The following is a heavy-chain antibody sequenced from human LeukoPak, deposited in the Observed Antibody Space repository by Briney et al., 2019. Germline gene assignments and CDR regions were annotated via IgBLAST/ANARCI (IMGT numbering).Heavy chain of an antibody. Sequence: GGSLRLSCAASGFTLSTYWVTWVRQAPGKGLEWVSVIYSGGSTYYADSVKGRFTISRDNSKNTLYLQMNSLRAEDTAVYYCARGLNWNEGFDYWGQGTLVTVSS. CDR2: IYSGGST. CDR1: GFTLSTYW. CDR3: ARGLNWNEGFDY. D-gene: IGHD1-20*01. J-gene: IGHJ4*02. V-gene: IGHV3-53*01.